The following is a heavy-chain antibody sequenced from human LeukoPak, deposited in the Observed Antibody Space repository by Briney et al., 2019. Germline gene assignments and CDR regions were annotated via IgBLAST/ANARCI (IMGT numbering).Heavy chain of an antibody. J-gene: IGHJ4*02. Sequence: GASVKVSCKASGLSSTHDGISWVRQAPGQGLEWMGWISAYNGNTNYAQKLQGRVTMTTDTSTSTAYMELRSLRSDDTAVYYCAREFESAAGTGLDYWGQGTLVTVSS. CDR1: GLSSTHDG. V-gene: IGHV1-18*01. D-gene: IGHD6-13*01. CDR2: ISAYNGNT. CDR3: AREFESAAGTGLDY.